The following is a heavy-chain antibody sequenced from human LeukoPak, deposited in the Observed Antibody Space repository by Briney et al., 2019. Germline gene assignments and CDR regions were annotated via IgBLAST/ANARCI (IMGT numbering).Heavy chain of an antibody. J-gene: IGHJ4*02. CDR3: AARYYYDSSGYTY. V-gene: IGHV1-18*01. CDR1: GYTFTSYG. Sequence: ASVKVSCKASGYTFTSYGISWVRQAPGQGLEWMGWISAYNGNTNYAQKLQGRVTMTTDTSTSTAYMELSSLRSEDTAVYYCAARYYYDSSGYTYWGQGTLVTVSS. CDR2: ISAYNGNT. D-gene: IGHD3-22*01.